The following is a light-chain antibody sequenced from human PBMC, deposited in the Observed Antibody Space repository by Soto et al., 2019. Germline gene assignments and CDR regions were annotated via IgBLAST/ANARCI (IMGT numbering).Light chain of an antibody. J-gene: IGKJ1*01. CDR3: QQYNNWTPWT. CDR1: QSVSSN. Sequence: EIVMTQSPATLSVSPGERATLSCRASQSVSSNLAWYQQKPGQAPRLLIYGASTRATGIPARFSGSGSGTEFTLTISSLHSEDFAVYYCQQYNNWTPWTFGQGTKVDI. V-gene: IGKV3-15*01. CDR2: GAS.